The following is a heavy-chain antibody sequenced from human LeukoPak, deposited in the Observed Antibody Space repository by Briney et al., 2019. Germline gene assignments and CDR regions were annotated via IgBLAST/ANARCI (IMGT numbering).Heavy chain of an antibody. Sequence: ASVKVSCKASGYTFTSYDINWVRQATGQGLEWMGWMNPNSGNTGYAQKFQGRVTITRNTSISTAYMELSSLRSEDTAVYYCARDAARPEDYYYYMDVWGKGTTVTVSS. CDR3: ARDAARPEDYYYYMDV. D-gene: IGHD6-6*01. J-gene: IGHJ6*03. V-gene: IGHV1-8*03. CDR2: MNPNSGNT. CDR1: GYTFTSYD.